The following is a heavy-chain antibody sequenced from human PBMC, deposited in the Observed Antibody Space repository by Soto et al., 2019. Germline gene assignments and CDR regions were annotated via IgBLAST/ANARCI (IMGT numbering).Heavy chain of an antibody. D-gene: IGHD5-18*01. J-gene: IGHJ4*02. V-gene: IGHV1-18*01. Sequence: ASVKVSCKASGYTFTSYGISWVRQAPGQGLEWMGWISAYNGNTNYAQKLQGRVTMTTDTSTSTAYMELRSLRSDDTAVYYCARDLGGGGYSYGSDYWGQGTLVTVSS. CDR1: GYTFTSYG. CDR3: ARDLGGGGYSYGSDY. CDR2: ISAYNGNT.